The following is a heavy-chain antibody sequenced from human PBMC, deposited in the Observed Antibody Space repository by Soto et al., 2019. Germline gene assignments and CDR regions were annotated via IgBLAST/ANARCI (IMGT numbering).Heavy chain of an antibody. CDR3: AKSARPCSGGSCYTDY. D-gene: IGHD2-15*01. Sequence: GGSLRLSCAASGFTFSSYGMHWVRQAPGKGLEWVAVISYDGSNKYYADSVKGRFTISRDNSKNTLYLQMNSLRAEDTAVYYCAKSARPCSGGSCYTDYWGQGTLVTVSS. CDR2: ISYDGSNK. V-gene: IGHV3-30*18. J-gene: IGHJ4*02. CDR1: GFTFSSYG.